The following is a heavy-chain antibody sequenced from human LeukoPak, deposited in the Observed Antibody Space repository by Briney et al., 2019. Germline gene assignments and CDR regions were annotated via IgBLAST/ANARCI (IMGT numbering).Heavy chain of an antibody. CDR1: GYSISSGYY. CDR3: ARAPTMVRGVYTLGYYYYMDV. Sequence: PSETLSLTCAVSGYSISSGYYWGWIRQPPGKGLEWIGSIYHSGSTYYNPSLKSRVTISVDTSKNQFSLRLSSVTAADTAVYYCARAPTMVRGVYTLGYYYYMDVWGKGTTVTVSS. CDR2: IYHSGST. J-gene: IGHJ6*03. D-gene: IGHD3-10*01. V-gene: IGHV4-38-2*01.